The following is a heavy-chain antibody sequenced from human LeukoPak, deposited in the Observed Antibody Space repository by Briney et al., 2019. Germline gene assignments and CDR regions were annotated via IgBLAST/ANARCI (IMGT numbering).Heavy chain of an antibody. Sequence: ASVKVSCKASGYTFTCYYMHWVRQAPGQGLEWMGRINTNSGGTNYAQKFQGRVTITRDTAISKAYMEMRRLRSDDTAVYYCARDRAIAVAGTRDDFDYWGQGTLVTVSS. CDR1: GYTFTCYY. V-gene: IGHV1-2*06. CDR2: INTNSGGT. J-gene: IGHJ4*02. D-gene: IGHD6-19*01. CDR3: ARDRAIAVAGTRDDFDY.